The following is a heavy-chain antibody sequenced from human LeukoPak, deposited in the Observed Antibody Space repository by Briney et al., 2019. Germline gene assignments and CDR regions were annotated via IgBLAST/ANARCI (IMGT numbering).Heavy chain of an antibody. CDR3: ARRSGGYSSSWYDY. V-gene: IGHV3-21*01. CDR1: GFTFSSYS. J-gene: IGHJ4*02. D-gene: IGHD6-13*01. CDR2: ISSSSSYI. Sequence: PGGSLRLSCAASGFTFSSYSMNWVRQAPGKGLEWVSSISSSSSYIYYADSVKGRFTISRDNAKNSLYLQMNSLRAEDTAVYYCARRSGGYSSSWYDYWGQGTLVTVSS.